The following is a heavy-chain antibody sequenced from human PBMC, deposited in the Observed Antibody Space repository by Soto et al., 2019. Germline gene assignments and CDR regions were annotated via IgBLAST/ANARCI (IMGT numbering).Heavy chain of an antibody. Sequence: SETLSLTCTVSGGSISSGGYYWSWIRQHPGKGLEWIGYIYNSGSTYYNPSLKSRVTISVDTSKNQFSLKLSSVTAADTAVYYCAREFGGGGYGMDVWGQGTTVTVSS. CDR1: GGSISSGGYY. CDR3: AREFGGGGYGMDV. D-gene: IGHD2-21*01. CDR2: IYNSGST. V-gene: IGHV4-31*03. J-gene: IGHJ6*02.